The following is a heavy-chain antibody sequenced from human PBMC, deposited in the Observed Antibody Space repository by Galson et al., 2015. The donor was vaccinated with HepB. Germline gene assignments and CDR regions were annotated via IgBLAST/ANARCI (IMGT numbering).Heavy chain of an antibody. CDR3: TREGTSGWTGFDF. V-gene: IGHV3-9*01. D-gene: IGHD6-19*01. J-gene: IGHJ4*02. CDR1: GFIFDDYA. CDR2: ISWNSDTI. Sequence: SLRLSCAASGFIFDDYAMHWVRQGPGKGLEWVSSISWNSDTIGYGDSVKGRFTISRDDAKNSLYLQMNSLRAEDTALYYCTREGTSGWTGFDFWGQGILVTVAS.